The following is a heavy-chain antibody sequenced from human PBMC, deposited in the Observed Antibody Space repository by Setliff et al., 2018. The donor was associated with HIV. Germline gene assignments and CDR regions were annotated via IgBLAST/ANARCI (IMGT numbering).Heavy chain of an antibody. CDR1: GYTFTDYY. V-gene: IGHV1-2*06. CDR2: INPNSGGT. Sequence: GASVKVSCKASGYTFTDYYMHWVRQAPGQGLEWMGRINPNSGGTNYAQKFQGRVTVTRDTSISTAYMELSRLRSDDTAVYYCARSVLLWFGELHFDYWGQGTLVTVSS. J-gene: IGHJ4*02. D-gene: IGHD3-10*01. CDR3: ARSVLLWFGELHFDY.